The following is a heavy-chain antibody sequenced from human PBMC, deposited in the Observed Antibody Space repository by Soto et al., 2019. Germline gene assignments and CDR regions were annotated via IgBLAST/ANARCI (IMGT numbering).Heavy chain of an antibody. V-gene: IGHV1-3*01. D-gene: IGHD7-27*01. CDR3: ARDGEGYYYYYGMDV. Sequence: XSVKVSCKASVYTFTSYAMHWVRQAPGQRLEWMGWINAGNGNTKYSQKFQGRVTITRDTSASTAYMELSSLRSEDTAVYYCARDGEGYYYYYGMDVWGQGSTVTVSS. J-gene: IGHJ6*02. CDR2: INAGNGNT. CDR1: VYTFTSYA.